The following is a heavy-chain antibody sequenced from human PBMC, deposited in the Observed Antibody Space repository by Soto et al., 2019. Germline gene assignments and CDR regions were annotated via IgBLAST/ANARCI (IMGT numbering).Heavy chain of an antibody. D-gene: IGHD3-10*01. Sequence: QVQLQESGPGLVKPSLTLSLTCTVSSGSISSVGYYWNWIRQHPGKGLEWIGYVYYSGSTYFNPSLKSRVTITVDTSKNQFSLKLSSVTAADTAVYYCARVVGGYFDYWGQGTLVTVSS. CDR1: SGSISSVGYY. J-gene: IGHJ4*02. V-gene: IGHV4-31*03. CDR2: VYYSGST. CDR3: ARVVGGYFDY.